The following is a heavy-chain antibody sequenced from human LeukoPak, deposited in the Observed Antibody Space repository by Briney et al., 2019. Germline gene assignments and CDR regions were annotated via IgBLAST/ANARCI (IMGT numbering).Heavy chain of an antibody. D-gene: IGHD3-22*01. CDR3: AREGLDYYDRSGYSELDY. CDR2: INTNTGNP. Sequence: ASVKVSCKASGYTFTSYAMNWVRQAPGQGLEWMGWINTNTGNPTYAQGFTGRFVFSLDTSVSTAYLQISSLKAEDTAVYYCAREGLDYYDRSGYSELDYWGQGTLVTVSS. V-gene: IGHV7-4-1*02. J-gene: IGHJ4*02. CDR1: GYTFTSYA.